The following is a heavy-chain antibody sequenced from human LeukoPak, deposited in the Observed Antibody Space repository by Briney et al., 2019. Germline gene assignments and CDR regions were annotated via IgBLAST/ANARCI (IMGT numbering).Heavy chain of an antibody. CDR3: ARMGGDCSSTSCYSGYFDY. CDR1: GFTFSSYA. V-gene: IGHV3-30-3*01. J-gene: IGHJ4*02. CDR2: ISYDGSNK. Sequence: GGSLRLSCAASGFTFSSYAMHWVRQAPGKGLEWVAVISYDGSNKYYADSVKGRFTISRDNSKNTLYLQMNSLRAEDTAVYYCARMGGDCSSTSCYSGYFDYWGQGTLVTVSS. D-gene: IGHD2-2*01.